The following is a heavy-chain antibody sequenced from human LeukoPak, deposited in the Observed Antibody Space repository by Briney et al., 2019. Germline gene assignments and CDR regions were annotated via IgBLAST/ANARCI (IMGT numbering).Heavy chain of an antibody. J-gene: IGHJ3*02. CDR1: GYTFTGYY. CDR2: IKANRGGT. V-gene: IGHV1-2*02. D-gene: IGHD2-21*01. Sequence: ASVKVSCKASGYTFTGYYLHWVRQAPGQGLEWMGWIKANRGGTSYGERFQGRVTMTRDRSISTVYMDLSRLRSDDTAVYHWATSAYPYNAFDIWGQGTMVTVSS. CDR3: ATSAYPYNAFDI.